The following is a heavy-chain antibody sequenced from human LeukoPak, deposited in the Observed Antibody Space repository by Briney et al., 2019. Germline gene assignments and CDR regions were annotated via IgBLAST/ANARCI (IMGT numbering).Heavy chain of an antibody. CDR1: GFTFSSYE. Sequence: GGSLRLSCAASGFTFSSYEMNWVRQAPGKGLEWVSYISSSGSTIYYADSVKGRFTISTDNAKNSLYLQMISLRAEDTAVYYCAREDSDIVVVTVHGERYFDYWGQGTLVTVSS. CDR3: AREDSDIVVVTVHGERYFDY. CDR2: ISSSGSTI. V-gene: IGHV3-48*03. J-gene: IGHJ4*02. D-gene: IGHD2-21*02.